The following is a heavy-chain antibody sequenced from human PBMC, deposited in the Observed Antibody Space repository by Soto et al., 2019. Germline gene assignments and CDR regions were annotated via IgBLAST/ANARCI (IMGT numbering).Heavy chain of an antibody. CDR3: AKERYYDILTGPEHDYYHYGMDV. J-gene: IGHJ6*02. D-gene: IGHD3-9*01. CDR2: ITGSGGYT. Sequence: EVQLLESGGGLVQPGGSLRLSCAASGFAFSSYAMSWVRQAPGKGLEWVSDITGSGGYTFYADSVTGRFTISRDNSKNTLFLQMSSLRAEDTAVYYCAKERYYDILTGPEHDYYHYGMDVWGQGTTVTVAS. V-gene: IGHV3-23*01. CDR1: GFAFSSYA.